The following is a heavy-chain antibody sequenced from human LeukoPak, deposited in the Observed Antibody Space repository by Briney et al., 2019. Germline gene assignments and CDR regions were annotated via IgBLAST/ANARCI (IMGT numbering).Heavy chain of an antibody. CDR2: MNPSSGNT. V-gene: IGHV1-8*01. D-gene: IGHD5-12*01. CDR1: GYTFTSYD. J-gene: IGHJ5*02. Sequence: ASVKVSCKASGYTFTSYDVNWVRQATGQGLEWMGWMNPSSGNTGFGQKFQGRVSLTRDTSTSTAYMELSSLRSDDTAVYYCTRGPSGYGLGWFGPWGQGTLVTVSS. CDR3: TRGPSGYGLGWFGP.